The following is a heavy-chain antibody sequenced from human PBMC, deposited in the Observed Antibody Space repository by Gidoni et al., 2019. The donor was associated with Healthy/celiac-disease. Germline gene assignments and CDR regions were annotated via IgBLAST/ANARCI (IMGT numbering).Heavy chain of an antibody. V-gene: IGHV4-31*03. D-gene: IGHD1-1*01. J-gene: IGHJ5*02. Sequence: QVQLQESGPGLVKPSQTLSLTCTVSGGSISSGGYYWSWIRPHPGKGLEWIGYIYYSGSTYYNPSLKSRVTISVDTSKNQFSLKLSSVTAADTAVYYCARDAHASLLSTTNNWFDPWGQGTLVTVSS. CDR1: GGSISSGGYY. CDR3: ARDAHASLLSTTNNWFDP. CDR2: IYYSGST.